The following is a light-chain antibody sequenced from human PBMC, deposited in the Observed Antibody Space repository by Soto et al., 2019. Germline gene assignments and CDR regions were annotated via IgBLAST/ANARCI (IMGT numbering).Light chain of an antibody. CDR2: KAS. Sequence: DIQMTQSPSTLSASVGDRVTITCRASQSISSWLAWYQQKPGKAPKLLIYKASSVESGGPSRFSGSRSGTEFTLYISSLQPDDCAIYYCQSYSSYSCNTFGQGTKLEIK. CDR3: QSYSSYSCNT. CDR1: QSISSW. J-gene: IGKJ2*01. V-gene: IGKV1-5*03.